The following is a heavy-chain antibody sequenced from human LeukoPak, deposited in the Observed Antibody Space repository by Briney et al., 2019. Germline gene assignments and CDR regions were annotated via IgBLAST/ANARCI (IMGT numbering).Heavy chain of an antibody. CDR2: INHSGST. CDR3: ASSVAGNCFDI. V-gene: IGHV4-34*01. J-gene: IGHJ3*02. CDR1: GGSFSGYY. D-gene: IGHD6-19*01. Sequence: SETLSLTCTVYGGSFSGYYWSWIRQPPGKGLEWIGEINHSGSTNYNPSLKSRVTISVDTSKNQFSLKLSSVTAADTAVYYCASSVAGNCFDIWGQGTMVTVSS.